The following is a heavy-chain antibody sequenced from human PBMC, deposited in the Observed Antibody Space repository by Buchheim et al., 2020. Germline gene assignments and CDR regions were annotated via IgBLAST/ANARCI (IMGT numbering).Heavy chain of an antibody. D-gene: IGHD6-19*01. CDR2: ISYDGSNK. J-gene: IGHJ2*01. V-gene: IGHV3-30-3*01. CDR1: GFMFDSYG. Sequence: QVQLVESGGGVVQPGRSLRLSCAVSGFMFDSYGMHWVRQAPGKGLDWVAVISYDGSNKYYADSVKGRCTVSRDNSRNTLYLQMNSLRTEDTAVYYCARDGTSSEYTSDLLYWYFDLWGRGTL. CDR3: ARDGTSSEYTSDLLYWYFDL.